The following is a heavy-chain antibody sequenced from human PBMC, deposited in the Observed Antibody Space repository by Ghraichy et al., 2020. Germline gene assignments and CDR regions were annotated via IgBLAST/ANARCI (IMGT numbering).Heavy chain of an antibody. CDR2: ISGSGGST. CDR1: GFTFSSYA. J-gene: IGHJ6*02. CDR3: AHGGPNSSSWDPSNYYGMDV. D-gene: IGHD6-13*01. V-gene: IGHV3-23*01. Sequence: GGSLRLSCAASGFTFSSYAMSWVRQAPGKGLEWVSAISGSGGSTYYADSVKGRFTISRDNSKNTLYLQMNSLRAEDTAVYYCAHGGPNSSSWDPSNYYGMDVWGQGTTVTVSS.